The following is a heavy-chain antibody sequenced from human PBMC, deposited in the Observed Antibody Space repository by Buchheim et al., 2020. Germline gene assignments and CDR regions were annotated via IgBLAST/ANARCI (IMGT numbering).Heavy chain of an antibody. CDR3: ARPDFTINYGMDV. Sequence: EVQLVESGGGLVQPGGSLRLSCAASGFTFSSYWMSWVRQAPGKGLEWVGNIKQDGSEKYYVDSVKGRFTIYRDNAKNSLHLQMNSLRAEDTAVYYCARPDFTINYGMDVWGQGTT. CDR2: IKQDGSEK. D-gene: IGHD3-10*01. CDR1: GFTFSSYW. J-gene: IGHJ6*02. V-gene: IGHV3-7*01.